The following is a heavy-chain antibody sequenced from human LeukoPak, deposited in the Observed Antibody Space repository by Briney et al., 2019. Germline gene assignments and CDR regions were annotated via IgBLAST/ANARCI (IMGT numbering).Heavy chain of an antibody. CDR1: GFTFSRNA. CDR3: ARDRIVEETGYLDY. D-gene: IGHD2-21*01. V-gene: IGHV3-21*01. Sequence: GGSLRLSCAASGFTFSRNAMNWVRQAPGKRLEWVSFISSSSNYMSYADSVKGRFTISRDNAKNSLYLQMNSLRADDTAVYYCARDRIVEETGYLDYWGQGTLVTVSS. CDR2: ISSSSNYM. J-gene: IGHJ4*02.